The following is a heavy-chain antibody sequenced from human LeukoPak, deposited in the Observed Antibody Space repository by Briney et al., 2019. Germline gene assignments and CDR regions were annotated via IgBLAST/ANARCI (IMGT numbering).Heavy chain of an antibody. V-gene: IGHV3-23*01. D-gene: IGHD3-22*01. CDR3: AKDFYYDSNHFDY. Sequence: GGSLRLSCAASGFTFSSYAMSWVRQAPGRGLEWVSTISGSGGSTYYADSVKGRFTISRDNSKNTLYLQMNSLRAEDTAVYYCAKDFYYDSNHFDYWGQGTLVTVSS. CDR2: ISGSGGST. CDR1: GFTFSSYA. J-gene: IGHJ4*02.